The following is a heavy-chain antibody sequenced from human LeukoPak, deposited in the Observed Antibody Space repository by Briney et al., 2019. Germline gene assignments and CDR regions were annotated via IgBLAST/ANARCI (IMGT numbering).Heavy chain of an antibody. J-gene: IGHJ3*02. Sequence: SETLSLTCTVSGGSLNNYYWSWIRQPPGKGLEWIGYIDYTGTTKYHPSLKSRLTISIDTPKYQFSLNLTSVTAADTAVYYCARARILPIALDIWGPGTMVTVSS. CDR2: IDYTGTT. D-gene: IGHD2-15*01. CDR1: GGSLNNYY. CDR3: ARARILPIALDI. V-gene: IGHV4-59*12.